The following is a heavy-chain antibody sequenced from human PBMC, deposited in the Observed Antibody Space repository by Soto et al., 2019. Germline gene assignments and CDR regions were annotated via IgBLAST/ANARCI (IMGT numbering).Heavy chain of an antibody. CDR2: IGTAGDP. CDR3: AKDMHPNYYYDTSGPVACFDN. Sequence: GGSLRLSCAASGFTFSSYDMHWVRQATGKGLEWVSAIGTAGDPYYPGSVKGRFTISRENAKNSLYLYMNSLRAEDTAVYFCAKDMHPNYYYDTSGPVACFDNWGLGTLVTVPQ. V-gene: IGHV3-13*05. J-gene: IGHJ4*02. CDR1: GFTFSSYD. D-gene: IGHD3-22*01.